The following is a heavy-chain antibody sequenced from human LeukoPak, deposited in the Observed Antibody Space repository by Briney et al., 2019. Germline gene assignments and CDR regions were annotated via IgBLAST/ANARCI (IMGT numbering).Heavy chain of an antibody. CDR2: ILYDGRNK. CDR3: AKTPVTPYYFDY. CDR1: GFTFSNFA. V-gene: IGHV3-30*18. Sequence: GRSLRLSCAASGFTFSNFAIHWVRQAPGKGLEWVAVILYDGRNKYYGDSVEGRFTISRDNSKNTVYLEMNSLRAEDTAVYYCAKTPVTPYYFDYWGQGTLVTVSS. J-gene: IGHJ4*02. D-gene: IGHD4-17*01.